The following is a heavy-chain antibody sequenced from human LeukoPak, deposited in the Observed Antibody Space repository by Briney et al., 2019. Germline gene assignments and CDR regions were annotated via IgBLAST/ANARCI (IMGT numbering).Heavy chain of an antibody. CDR2: ISGSGGST. D-gene: IGHD1-26*01. J-gene: IGHJ3*02. CDR1: GFTFRNIA. CDR3: AKDHSDSEHDFRI. Sequence: GGSLSLSYAGSGFTFRNIAMSWVRQAPGKGLEWVSAISGSGGSTYYADSVKGRFTISRDNSKNTLYLQMNSLRAEDTAVYYCAKDHSDSEHDFRIWGCVTMVTVSS. V-gene: IGHV3-23*01.